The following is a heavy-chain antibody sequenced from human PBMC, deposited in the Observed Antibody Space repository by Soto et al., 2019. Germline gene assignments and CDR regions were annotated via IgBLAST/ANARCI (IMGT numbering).Heavy chain of an antibody. CDR1: GFTFSSYA. J-gene: IGHJ1*01. CDR2: ISGSGGST. CDR3: AKDRIAARSEYFQH. Sequence: PGGSLRLSCAASGFTFSSYAMSWVRQAPGKGLEWVSAISGSGGSTYYADSVRGRFTISRDNSKNTLYLQMNSLRAEDTAVYYCAKDRIAARSEYFQHWGQGTLVTVSS. D-gene: IGHD6-6*01. V-gene: IGHV3-23*01.